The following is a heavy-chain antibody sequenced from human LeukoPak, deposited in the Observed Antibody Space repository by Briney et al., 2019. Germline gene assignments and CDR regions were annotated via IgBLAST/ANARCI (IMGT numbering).Heavy chain of an antibody. Sequence: SETLSLTCTVSGDSISYYYWSWIRQPPGKGLEWIGKIYYSGNTNYNPSLKSRVTISVDTSKNQFSLKLSSVTAADTAVYYCARVRGYSYDSSDFDYWGQGTLVTGSS. V-gene: IGHV4-59*01. CDR3: ARVRGYSYDSSDFDY. CDR1: GDSISYYY. CDR2: IYYSGNT. J-gene: IGHJ4*02. D-gene: IGHD5-18*01.